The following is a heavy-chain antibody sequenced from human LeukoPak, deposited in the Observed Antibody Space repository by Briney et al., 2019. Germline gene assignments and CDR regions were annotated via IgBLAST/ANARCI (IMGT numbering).Heavy chain of an antibody. CDR2: IIPILGIA. CDR3: ARQKSPGDYYGSGSYYPYYFDY. CDR1: GGTFSSYA. V-gene: IGHV1-69*04. D-gene: IGHD3-10*01. Sequence: SVKVSCKASGGTFSSYAISWVRQAPGQGLEWMGRIIPILGIANYAQKFQGRVTMTRNTSISTAYMELSSLRSEDTAVYYCARQKSPGDYYGSGSYYPYYFDYWGQGTLVTVSS. J-gene: IGHJ4*02.